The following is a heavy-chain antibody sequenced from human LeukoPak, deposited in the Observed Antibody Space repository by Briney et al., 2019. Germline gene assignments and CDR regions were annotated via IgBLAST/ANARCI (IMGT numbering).Heavy chain of an antibody. CDR3: AKEIDTLGTNAFDI. Sequence: PGGSLRLSCAASGFTFDDYAMHWVRQAPGKGLEWVSLISGDGGSTYYADSVRGRFTISRDNSKNSLYLQMDSLGTEDTAFYYCAKEIDTLGTNAFDIWGQGTMVTVSS. V-gene: IGHV3-43*02. J-gene: IGHJ3*02. CDR1: GFTFDDYA. CDR2: ISGDGGST. D-gene: IGHD2-15*01.